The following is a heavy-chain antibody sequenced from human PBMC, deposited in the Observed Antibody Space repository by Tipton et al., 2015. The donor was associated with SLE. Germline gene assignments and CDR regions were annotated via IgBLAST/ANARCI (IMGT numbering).Heavy chain of an antibody. Sequence: TLSLTCTVSGDSISSSSYYWGWTRQPPGKGLESIGTIFYSGTTYYNPSLKSRVTISVDTSNNQFSLKLSSVTAADTAVYYCARGAVFEPDDAFDIWGQGTMVTVSS. V-gene: IGHV4-39*07. CDR1: GDSISSSSYY. CDR2: IFYSGTT. CDR3: ARGAVFEPDDAFDI. J-gene: IGHJ3*02. D-gene: IGHD3-16*01.